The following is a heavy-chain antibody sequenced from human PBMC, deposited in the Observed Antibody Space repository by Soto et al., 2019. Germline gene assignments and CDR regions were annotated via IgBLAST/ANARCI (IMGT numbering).Heavy chain of an antibody. Sequence: SVKVSCKASGGTFSSYAISWVRQAPGQGLEWMGGIIPIFGTANYAQKFQGRVTITADESTSTAYMELSSLRSEDTAVYYCARAVTMGYYYDSSGYYLPPESDAFDIWGQGTMVTVSS. V-gene: IGHV1-69*13. CDR3: ARAVTMGYYYDSSGYYLPPESDAFDI. D-gene: IGHD3-22*01. CDR2: IIPIFGTA. J-gene: IGHJ3*02. CDR1: GGTFSSYA.